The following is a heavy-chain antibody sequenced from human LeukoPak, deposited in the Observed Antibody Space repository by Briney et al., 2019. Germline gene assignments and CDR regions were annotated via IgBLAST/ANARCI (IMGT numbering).Heavy chain of an antibody. V-gene: IGHV3-11*01. Sequence: GGSLRLSCAASGFTFSDYYMSWIRQAPGKGLEWVSYISSSGSTIYYADSVKGRFTISRDNAKNSLHLQMNSLRAEDTAVYYCARGGRRWLQLLGFVGDGLFDYWGQGTLVTVPS. CDR1: GFTFSDYY. CDR3: ARGGRRWLQLLGFVGDGLFDY. CDR2: ISSSGSTI. J-gene: IGHJ4*02. D-gene: IGHD5-24*01.